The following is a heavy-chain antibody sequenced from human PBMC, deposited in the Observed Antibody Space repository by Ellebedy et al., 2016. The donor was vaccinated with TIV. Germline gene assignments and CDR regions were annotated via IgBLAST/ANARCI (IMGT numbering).Heavy chain of an antibody. CDR2: IIPIFGTA. V-gene: IGHV1-69*13. J-gene: IGHJ4*02. CDR3: ARGYDVSTAYYSFDY. CDR1: GGTFSTYG. D-gene: IGHD3-9*01. Sequence: AASVKVSCKASGGTFSTYGTTWVRQAPGQGLEWVGGIIPIFGTANYAQKFQGRVTITADESTSTAHRELSSLRSEDTAVYYCARGYDVSTAYYSFDYWGQGTLVTVSS.